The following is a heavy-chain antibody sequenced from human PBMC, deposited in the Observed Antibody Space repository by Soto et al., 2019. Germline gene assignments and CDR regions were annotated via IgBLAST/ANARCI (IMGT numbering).Heavy chain of an antibody. CDR3: AKGRVVGVTTCPDF. D-gene: IGHD1-26*01. CDR1: GFTFSNFA. V-gene: IGHV3-23*01. CDR2: INGNGRSK. Sequence: EVQLLESGGGLVQPGGSLRLSCAASGFTFSNFAMSWYRQAPGKGLEWVSVINGNGRSKYHADSVQGRFTISRDNSKNALYLQTNSLRAGDTALYYCAKGRVVGVTTCPDFWGQGTLVTVSS. J-gene: IGHJ4*02.